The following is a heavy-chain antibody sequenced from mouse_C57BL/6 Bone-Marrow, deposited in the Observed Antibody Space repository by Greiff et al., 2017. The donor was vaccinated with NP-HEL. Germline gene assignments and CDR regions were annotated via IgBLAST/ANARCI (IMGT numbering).Heavy chain of an antibody. CDR3: ARDAEGGTRYFDV. Sequence: EVKLMESGGGLVQSGRSLRLSCATSGFTFSDFYMEWVRQAPGKGLEWIAASRNKANDYTTEYSASVKGRFIVSRDTYQSILYLQMNALRAEDTAIYYCARDAEGGTRYFDVWGTGTTVTVSS. D-gene: IGHD4-1*01. CDR2: SRNKANDYTT. V-gene: IGHV7-1*01. J-gene: IGHJ1*03. CDR1: GFTFSDFY.